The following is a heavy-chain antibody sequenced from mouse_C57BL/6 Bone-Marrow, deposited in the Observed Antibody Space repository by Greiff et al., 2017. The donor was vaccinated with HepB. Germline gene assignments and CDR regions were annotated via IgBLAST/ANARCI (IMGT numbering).Heavy chain of an antibody. D-gene: IGHD3-2*02. V-gene: IGHV1-59*01. J-gene: IGHJ4*01. Sequence: QVQLQQSGAELVRPGTSVKLSCKASGYTFTSYWMHWVKQRPGQGLEWIGVIDPSDSYTNYNQKFKGKATLTVDTSSSTAYMQLSSLTSEDSAVYYCARSRQLRLPYYYAMDYWGQGTSVTVSS. CDR3: ARSRQLRLPYYYAMDY. CDR1: GYTFTSYW. CDR2: IDPSDSYT.